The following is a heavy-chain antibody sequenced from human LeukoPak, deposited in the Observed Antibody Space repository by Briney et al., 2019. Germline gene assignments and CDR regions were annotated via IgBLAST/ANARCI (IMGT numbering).Heavy chain of an antibody. D-gene: IGHD1-26*01. Sequence: SETLSLTCTVSDDSISSSSYYWGWIRQPPGKGLEWIGSIHYSGSTFYNPSLKSRVTISVDTSKNQFSLKLSSVTAADTAVYYCARDTLGATLFYYYHYMDVWGKGTTVTVSS. CDR1: DDSISSSSYY. V-gene: IGHV4-39*07. CDR3: ARDTLGATLFYYYHYMDV. J-gene: IGHJ6*03. CDR2: IHYSGST.